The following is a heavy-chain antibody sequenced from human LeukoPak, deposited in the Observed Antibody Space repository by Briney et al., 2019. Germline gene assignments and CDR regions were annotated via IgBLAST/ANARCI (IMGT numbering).Heavy chain of an antibody. CDR1: GGSISSYY. V-gene: IGHV4-59*01. CDR2: IYYSGST. D-gene: IGHD3-22*01. J-gene: IGHJ4*02. Sequence: SETLSLTCTVSGGSISSYYWSWIRQPPGKGLEWIGYIYYSGSTNYNPSLKSRVTISVDTSKNQFSLKLSSVTAADTAVYYCARDYYDSSGYYVGDYWGQGTLVTVSS. CDR3: ARDYYDSSGYYVGDY.